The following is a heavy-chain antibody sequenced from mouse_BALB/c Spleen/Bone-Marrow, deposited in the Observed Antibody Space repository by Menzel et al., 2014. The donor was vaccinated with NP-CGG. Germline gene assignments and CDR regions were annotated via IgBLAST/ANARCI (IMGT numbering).Heavy chain of an antibody. CDR2: ISGGGSYT. Sequence: EVMLVESGGGLVKSGGSLKLSCAASGFTLSNYGMSWVRQTPEKRLEWVATISGGGSYTFYSDSVKGRFTISRDNAKNNLYLQLSSLRSEDTALYYCARHAYYDQTEVSFVYWGQRTLVTVSA. CDR3: ARHAYYDQTEVSFVY. J-gene: IGHJ3*01. D-gene: IGHD2-4*01. V-gene: IGHV5-9-2*01. CDR1: GFTLSNYG.